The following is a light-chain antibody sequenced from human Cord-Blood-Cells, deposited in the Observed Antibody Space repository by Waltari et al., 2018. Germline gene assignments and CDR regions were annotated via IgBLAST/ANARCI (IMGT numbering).Light chain of an antibody. V-gene: IGKV3-11*01. CDR1: PSVSSS. J-gene: IGKJ5*01. Sequence: EIVLTQSPATLSLSPGERVTLSCRASPSVSSSLAWYQQKPGQAPRLLIYDASNRATGIPARFSGSGSGTDFTLTISSLEPEDFAVYYCQQRSNWPPVTFGQGTRLEIK. CDR3: QQRSNWPPVT. CDR2: DAS.